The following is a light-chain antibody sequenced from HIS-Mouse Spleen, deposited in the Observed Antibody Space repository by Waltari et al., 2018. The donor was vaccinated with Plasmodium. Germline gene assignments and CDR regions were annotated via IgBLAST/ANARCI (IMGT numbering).Light chain of an antibody. CDR3: YSTDSSGNHRV. Sequence: SYELTQPPSVSVSPGHTARITCSGDALPKQYAYWYQQKSGQAPVLVSYEDSKRPSGIPERFSGSSSGTMATLTISGAQVEDEADYYCYSTDSSGNHRVFGGGTKLTVL. V-gene: IGLV3-10*01. CDR2: EDS. J-gene: IGLJ3*02. CDR1: ALPKQY.